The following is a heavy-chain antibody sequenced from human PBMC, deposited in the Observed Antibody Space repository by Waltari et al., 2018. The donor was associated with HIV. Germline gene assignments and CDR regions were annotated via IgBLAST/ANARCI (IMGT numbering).Heavy chain of an antibody. J-gene: IGHJ4*02. D-gene: IGHD4-17*01. CDR3: ARMINTVTSRSLDY. CDR1: GFSLSTSGMC. Sequence: QVTLRESGPALVKPTQTLTLTCTFSGFSLSTSGMCVSWIRQPPGKALEWLARIDWDDDKYYSTSLKTRLTISKDTSKNQVVLTMTNMDPVDTATYYCARMINTVTSRSLDYWGQGTLVTVSS. V-gene: IGHV2-70*15. CDR2: IDWDDDK.